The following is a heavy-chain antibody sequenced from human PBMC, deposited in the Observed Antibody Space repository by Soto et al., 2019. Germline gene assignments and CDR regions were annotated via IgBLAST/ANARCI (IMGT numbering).Heavy chain of an antibody. CDR3: AREFDYDSSGYPAGADP. D-gene: IGHD3-22*01. J-gene: IGHJ5*02. CDR1: GGTFSSYA. V-gene: IGHV1-69*01. Sequence: QVQLVQSGAEVKKPGSSVKVSCKASGGTFSSYAISWVRQAPGQGLEWMGGIIPIFGTANYAQKFQGRVTITADESTSTAYMELSSLRSEDTAVYYCAREFDYDSSGYPAGADPWGQGTLVTVSS. CDR2: IIPIFGTA.